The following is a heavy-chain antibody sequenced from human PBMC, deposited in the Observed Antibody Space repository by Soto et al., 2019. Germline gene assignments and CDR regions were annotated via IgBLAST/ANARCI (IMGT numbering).Heavy chain of an antibody. CDR2: ISYDGSNK. CDR3: AKDSYSSGWYPHYYYYYGMDV. D-gene: IGHD6-19*01. Sequence: LRLSCAASGFTFSSYGMHWVRQAPGKGLEWVAVISYDGSNKYYADSVKGRFTISRDNSKNTLYLQMNSLRAEDTAVYYCAKDSYSSGWYPHYYYYYGMDVWGQGTTVTVSS. CDR1: GFTFSSYG. J-gene: IGHJ6*02. V-gene: IGHV3-30*18.